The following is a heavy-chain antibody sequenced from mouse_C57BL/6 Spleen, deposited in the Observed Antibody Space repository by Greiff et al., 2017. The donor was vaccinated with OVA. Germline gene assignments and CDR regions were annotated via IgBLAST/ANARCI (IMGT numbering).Heavy chain of an antibody. V-gene: IGHV5-17*01. CDR1: GFTFSDYG. D-gene: IGHD2-3*01. CDR2: ISSGSSTI. Sequence: EVQGVESGGGLVKPGGSLKLSCAASGFTFSDYGMHWVRQAPEKGLEWVAYISSGSSTIYYADTVKGRFTISRDNAKNTLFLQMTSLRSEDTAMDYCARGVYGGYFAYWGQGTLVTVSA. J-gene: IGHJ3*01. CDR3: ARGVYGGYFAY.